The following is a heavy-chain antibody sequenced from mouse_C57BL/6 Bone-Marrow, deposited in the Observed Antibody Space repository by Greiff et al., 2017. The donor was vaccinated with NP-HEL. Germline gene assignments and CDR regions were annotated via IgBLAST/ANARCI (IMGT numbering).Heavy chain of an antibody. CDR1: GYTFTDYN. Sequence: EVKLVESGPELVKPGASVKMSCKASGYTFTDYNMHWVKQSHGKSLEWIGYINPNNGGTSYNQKFKGKATLTVNKSSSTAYMELRSLTSEDSAVYYCAITTVVGFDYWGQGTTLTVSS. D-gene: IGHD1-1*01. V-gene: IGHV1-22*01. CDR3: AITTVVGFDY. CDR2: INPNNGGT. J-gene: IGHJ2*01.